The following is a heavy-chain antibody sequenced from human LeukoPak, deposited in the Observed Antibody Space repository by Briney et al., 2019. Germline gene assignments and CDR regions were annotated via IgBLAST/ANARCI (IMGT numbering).Heavy chain of an antibody. D-gene: IGHD3-22*01. CDR1: GYTFTGYY. J-gene: IGHJ4*02. CDR2: INPNSGGT. CDR3: ARAYYDSSGYRNGDY. V-gene: IGHV1-2*02. Sequence: ASVKVSCKASGYTFTGYYTHWVRQAPGQGLEWMGWINPNSGGTNYAQKFQGRVTMTRDTSISTAYMELSRLRSDDTAVYYCARAYYDSSGYRNGDYWGQGTLVTVSS.